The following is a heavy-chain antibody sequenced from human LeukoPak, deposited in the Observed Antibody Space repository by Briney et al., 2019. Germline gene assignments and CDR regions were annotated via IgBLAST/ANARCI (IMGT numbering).Heavy chain of an antibody. J-gene: IGHJ4*02. Sequence: SVKVSCKASGGTFSSYAISWVRQAPGQGLEWMGGIIPIFGTANYAQKFQGRVTITADESTSTAYMELSSLRSEDTAVYYCAREGEPPVDIAMALDYWGQGTLVTVSS. CDR2: IIPIFGTA. CDR3: AREGEPPVDIAMALDY. D-gene: IGHD5-18*01. V-gene: IGHV1-69*01. CDR1: GGTFSSYA.